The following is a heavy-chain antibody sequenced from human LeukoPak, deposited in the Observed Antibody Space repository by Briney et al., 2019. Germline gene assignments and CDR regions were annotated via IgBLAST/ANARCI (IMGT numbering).Heavy chain of an antibody. V-gene: IGHV4-34*01. CDR1: GGSFSGYY. Sequence: PSETLSLTCAVYGGSFSGYYWSWIRQPPGKGREWIGEINHSGSTNYNPSLKSRVTISVDTSKNQFSLKLSSVTAADTAVYYCARGRGIAAADYYYYGMDVWGQGTTVTVSS. J-gene: IGHJ6*02. CDR3: ARGRGIAAADYYYYGMDV. D-gene: IGHD6-13*01. CDR2: INHSGST.